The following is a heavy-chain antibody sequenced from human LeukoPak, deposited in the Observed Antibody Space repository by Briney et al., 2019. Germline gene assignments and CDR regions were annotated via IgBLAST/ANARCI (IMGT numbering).Heavy chain of an antibody. CDR2: TYYRSKWYN. V-gene: IGHV6-1*01. Sequence: SQTLSLTCAISGDSVSSNSAAWNWIRQSPSRGLEWLGRTYYRSKWYNDYAVSVKSRITINPDTSKNQFSPQLDSVTPEDTAVYYCAGLTMVRHYYGMDVWGQGTTVTVSS. CDR1: GDSVSSNSAA. J-gene: IGHJ6*02. D-gene: IGHD3-10*01. CDR3: AGLTMVRHYYGMDV.